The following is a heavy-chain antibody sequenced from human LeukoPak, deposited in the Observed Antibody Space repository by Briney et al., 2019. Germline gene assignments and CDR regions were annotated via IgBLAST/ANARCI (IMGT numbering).Heavy chain of an antibody. D-gene: IGHD4/OR15-4a*01. CDR2: IYYSGST. CDR1: GGSISTYY. J-gene: IGHJ6*03. V-gene: IGHV4-59*08. CDR3: ARHAQVPSYYYYYYMDV. Sequence: SETLSLTCSVAGGSISTYYWNWIRQTPGKGLEWIGYIYYSGSTNYNPSLKSRVTISVDTSKNQFSLKLSSVTAADTAVYYCARHAQVPSYYYYYYMDVWGKGTTVTVSS.